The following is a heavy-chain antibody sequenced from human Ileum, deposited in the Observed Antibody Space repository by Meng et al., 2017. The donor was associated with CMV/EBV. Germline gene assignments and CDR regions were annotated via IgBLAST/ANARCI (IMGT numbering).Heavy chain of an antibody. J-gene: IGHJ5*02. V-gene: IGHV4-4*07. CDR3: ARAAARGVPVDL. CDR2: IHPTGTT. D-gene: IGHD3-10*01. Sequence: QLKAQAPSLLQPSATLSLTCTVTGGSLTSYYWTWIRQPAGKGLEWIGRIHPTGTTDDNPSLRSRVSMSLDKSKNQFSLKLTSVTAADTAVYYCARAAARGVPVDLWGQGTLVTVSS. CDR1: GGSLTSYY.